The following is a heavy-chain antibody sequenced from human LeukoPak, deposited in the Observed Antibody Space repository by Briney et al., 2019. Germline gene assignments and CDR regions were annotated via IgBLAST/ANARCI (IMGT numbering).Heavy chain of an antibody. V-gene: IGHV3-30*03. Sequence: GGSLRLSCAASGFTFSSYGIHWVRQAPGKGLEWVAVTSYDGNNKYYADSVKGRFTISRDNSKNTQYLQMNSLRAEDTAVYYCARDGLRYNWNDFDYWGQGTLVTVSS. CDR1: GFTFSSYG. J-gene: IGHJ4*02. D-gene: IGHD1-1*01. CDR2: TSYDGNNK. CDR3: ARDGLRYNWNDFDY.